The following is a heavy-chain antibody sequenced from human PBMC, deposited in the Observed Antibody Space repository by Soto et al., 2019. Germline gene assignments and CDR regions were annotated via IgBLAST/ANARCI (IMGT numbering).Heavy chain of an antibody. CDR2: INHSGST. CDR3: ARDVAFDY. V-gene: IGHV4-34*01. Sequence: QVQLQQWGAGLLKPSETLSLTCAVYGGSVSGYYWSWIRQPPGKGLEWIGEINHSGSTNYNPSLKSRVTISVDTSKNQFSLKLSSVTAADTAVYYCARDVAFDYWGQGTLVTVSS. CDR1: GGSVSGYY. D-gene: IGHD3-16*01. J-gene: IGHJ4*02.